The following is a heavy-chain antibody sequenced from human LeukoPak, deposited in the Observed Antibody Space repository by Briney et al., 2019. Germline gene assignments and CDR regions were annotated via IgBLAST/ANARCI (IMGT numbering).Heavy chain of an antibody. CDR2: IYYGGDT. CDR1: GGSFSSSSFY. D-gene: IGHD3-22*01. J-gene: IGHJ4*02. V-gene: IGHV4-39*01. Sequence: SETLSLTCTVSGGSFSSSSFYWGWIRQPPGKGLEWIGSIYYGGDTYYNPSLKSRLTISVDTSENQFSLKLSSVTAADTAVYYCAGYYDGSGFYQPFDYWGQGTLVTVSS. CDR3: AGYYDGSGFYQPFDY.